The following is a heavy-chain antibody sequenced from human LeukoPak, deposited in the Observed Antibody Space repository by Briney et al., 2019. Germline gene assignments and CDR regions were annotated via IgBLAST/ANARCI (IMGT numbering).Heavy chain of an antibody. V-gene: IGHV1-2*02. CDR1: GYTLTGYD. J-gene: IGHJ4*02. Sequence: ASVKVSCKASGYTLTGYDMHWLRQAPGQGLEWMGWINPNTGGANYAQKFQGRVTMTRDTSISTAYMELSRLRSDDTAMYYCARDSVLAHYWGQGTLVTVSS. CDR2: INPNTGGA. CDR3: ARDSVLAHY.